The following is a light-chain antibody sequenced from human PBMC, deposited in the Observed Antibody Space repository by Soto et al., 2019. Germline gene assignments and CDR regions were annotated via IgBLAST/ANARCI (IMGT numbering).Light chain of an antibody. CDR3: CSFAGSYTSYV. CDR1: SDY. J-gene: IGLJ1*01. CDR2: DVT. Sequence: QSALTQPRSVSGSPGQSVTISCTGTSDYVSWYQQHPGKAPKLMVYDVTRRPSGVPNRFSGSKSGNTASLTISGLQADDEADYYCCSFAGSYTSYVFGTGTKVTVL. V-gene: IGLV2-11*01.